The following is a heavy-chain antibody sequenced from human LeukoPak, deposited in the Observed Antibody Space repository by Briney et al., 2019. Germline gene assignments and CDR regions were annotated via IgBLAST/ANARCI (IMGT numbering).Heavy chain of an antibody. Sequence: SETLSLTCTVSGVSISSYYWSWIRQPAGKGLEWIGRIYTSGSTNYNPSLKSRVTMSVDTSKNQFSLKLSSVTAADTAVYYCARAFLEYCSSTSCYAFDIWGQGTMVTVSS. CDR3: ARAFLEYCSSTSCYAFDI. D-gene: IGHD2-2*01. CDR1: GVSISSYY. CDR2: IYTSGST. J-gene: IGHJ3*02. V-gene: IGHV4-4*07.